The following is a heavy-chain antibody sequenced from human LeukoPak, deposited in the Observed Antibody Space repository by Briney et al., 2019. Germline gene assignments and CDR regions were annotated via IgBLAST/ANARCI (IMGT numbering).Heavy chain of an antibody. CDR3: ARDKGTSYLSSFDY. J-gene: IGHJ4*02. Sequence: GGSLRLSCAASGFTFSSYSMNWVRQAPGKGLEWVSYISSSTTIYYADSVKGRFTISRDNSKNMLYVQMNSLRAADTAVYYCARDKGTSYLSSFDYWGQGTLVTVSS. D-gene: IGHD6-6*01. CDR1: GFTFSSYS. V-gene: IGHV3-48*01. CDR2: ISSSTTI.